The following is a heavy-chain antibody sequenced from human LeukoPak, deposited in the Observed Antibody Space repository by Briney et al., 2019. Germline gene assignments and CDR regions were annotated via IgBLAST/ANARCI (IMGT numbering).Heavy chain of an antibody. Sequence: SETLSLTCAVSGGSISSGGYSWSRIRQPPGKGLEWIGYIYHSGSTYYNPSLKSRVTISVDRSKNQFSLKLSSVTAADTAVYYCARQYCSGGSCYSYLDYWGQGTLVTVSS. D-gene: IGHD2-15*01. J-gene: IGHJ4*02. CDR2: IYHSGST. CDR1: GGSISSGGYS. V-gene: IGHV4-30-2*01. CDR3: ARQYCSGGSCYSYLDY.